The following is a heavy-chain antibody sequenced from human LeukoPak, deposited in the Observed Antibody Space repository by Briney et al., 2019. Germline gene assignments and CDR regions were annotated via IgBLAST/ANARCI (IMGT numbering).Heavy chain of an antibody. Sequence: ASVKVSCKASGYTFTSYGISWVRQAPGQGLEWMGWISAYNGNTNYAQKLQGRVTMTTDTSTSTAYMELRSLRSDDTAVYYCARDIGYCSSTSCYTFDYWGQGTLVTVSS. J-gene: IGHJ4*02. CDR3: ARDIGYCSSTSCYTFDY. V-gene: IGHV1-18*01. CDR1: GYTFTSYG. CDR2: ISAYNGNT. D-gene: IGHD2-2*02.